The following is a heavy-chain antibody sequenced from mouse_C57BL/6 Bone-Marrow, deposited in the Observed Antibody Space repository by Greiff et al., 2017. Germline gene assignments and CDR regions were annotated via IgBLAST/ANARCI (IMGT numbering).Heavy chain of an antibody. CDR2: IYPSDSET. J-gene: IGHJ1*03. D-gene: IGHD1-1*01. Sequence: QVQLQQPGAELVRPGSSVKLSCKASGYTFTSYWMDWVKQRPGQGLEWIGNIYPSDSETHYNQKFKDKATLTVAKSSSTAYMQLSSLPSEDSAVYYCAREGIYYYGSSLYWYFYVWGTGTTVTVSS. V-gene: IGHV1-61*01. CDR3: AREGIYYYGSSLYWYFYV. CDR1: GYTFTSYW.